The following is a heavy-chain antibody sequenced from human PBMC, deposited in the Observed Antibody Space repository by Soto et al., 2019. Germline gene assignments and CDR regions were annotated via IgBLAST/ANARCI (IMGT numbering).Heavy chain of an antibody. D-gene: IGHD3-22*01. J-gene: IGHJ4*02. V-gene: IGHV3-30*18. CDR1: GFTFSSYG. Sequence: QVQLVESGGGVVQPGRSLRLSCAASGFTFSSYGMHWVRQAPGKGLEWVAVISYDGSNKYYAESVKGRFTISRDNSQNTLYLQMNSLRAEDTAVYYCAKDEGAGVVVITPPLDYWGQGTLVTVSS. CDR2: ISYDGSNK. CDR3: AKDEGAGVVVITPPLDY.